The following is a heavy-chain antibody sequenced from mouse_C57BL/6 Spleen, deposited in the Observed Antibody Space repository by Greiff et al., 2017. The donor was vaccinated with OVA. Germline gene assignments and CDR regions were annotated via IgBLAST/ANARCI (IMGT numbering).Heavy chain of an antibody. V-gene: IGHV14-2*01. J-gene: IGHJ1*03. CDR3: ARSGLGPWYFDV. Sequence: EVKLMESGAELVKPGASVKLSCTASGFNIKDYYMHWVKQRPEQGLEWIGRIDPEDGETKYAPKFQGKATITADTSSNTAYLQLSSLTSEDTAVYYCARSGLGPWYFDVWGTGTTVTVSS. CDR2: IDPEDGET. D-gene: IGHD4-1*01. CDR1: GFNIKDYY.